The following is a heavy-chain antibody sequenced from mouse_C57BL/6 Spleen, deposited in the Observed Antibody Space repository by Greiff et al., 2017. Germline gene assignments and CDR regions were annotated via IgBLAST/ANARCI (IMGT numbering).Heavy chain of an antibody. Sequence: EVKLMESEGGLVQPGSSMKLSCTASGFTFSDYYMAWVRQVPEKGLEWVANINYDGSSTYYLDSLKSRFIISRDNAKNILYLQMSSLKSEDTATYYCAREGLGRGFDYWGQGTTLTVSS. CDR2: INYDGSST. V-gene: IGHV5-16*01. D-gene: IGHD4-1*01. CDR3: AREGLGRGFDY. J-gene: IGHJ2*01. CDR1: GFTFSDYY.